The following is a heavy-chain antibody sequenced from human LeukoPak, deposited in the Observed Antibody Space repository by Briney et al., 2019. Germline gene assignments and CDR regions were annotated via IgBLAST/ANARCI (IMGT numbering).Heavy chain of an antibody. V-gene: IGHV1-2*04. Sequence: ASVKVSCKASGYTFTGYYMHWVRQAPGQGLEWMGWINPKSGDINYAQKFQGWVTMTRDTSISTAYMELSRLRSDDTAVYYCARGDYGDYPNWFDPWGQGTLVTVSS. CDR1: GYTFTGYY. D-gene: IGHD4-17*01. CDR2: INPKSGDI. J-gene: IGHJ5*02. CDR3: ARGDYGDYPNWFDP.